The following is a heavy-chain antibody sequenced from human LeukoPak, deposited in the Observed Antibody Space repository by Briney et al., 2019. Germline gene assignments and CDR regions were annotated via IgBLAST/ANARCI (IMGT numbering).Heavy chain of an antibody. J-gene: IGHJ4*02. CDR1: GGSISSYY. V-gene: IGHV4-4*07. D-gene: IGHD1-26*01. Sequence: SETLSLTCTVSGGSISSYYWSWIRQPAGKGLEWIGRIYTSGSINYNPSLKSRVTISVDKSKNQFSLKLSSVTAADTAVYYCARDRTVGATNGDYFDYWGQGTLVTVSS. CDR3: ARDRTVGATNGDYFDY. CDR2: IYTSGSI.